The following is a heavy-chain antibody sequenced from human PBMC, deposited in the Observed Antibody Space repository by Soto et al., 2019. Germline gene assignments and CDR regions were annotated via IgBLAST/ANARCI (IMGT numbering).Heavy chain of an antibody. V-gene: IGHV1-69*19. CDR1: GGTFSSYA. D-gene: IGHD5-12*01. CDR2: IIPIFGTA. Sequence: QVQLVQSGAEVKKPGSSVKVSCKASGGTFSSYAISWVRQATGQGLEWMGGIIPIFGTANYAQKFQGRVTITAHQSTSTAYMELSSLRSEDTPVYYCARLGYDSRDYNYYYGMDVWGQGTTVTVSS. J-gene: IGHJ6*02. CDR3: ARLGYDSRDYNYYYGMDV.